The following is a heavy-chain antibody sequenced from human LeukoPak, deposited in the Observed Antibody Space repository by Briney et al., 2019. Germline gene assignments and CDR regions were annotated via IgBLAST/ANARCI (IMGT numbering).Heavy chain of an antibody. CDR2: ISRSGERT. CDR3: AKSPPTP. V-gene: IGHV3-23*01. J-gene: IGHJ5*02. Sequence: GGSLRLSCAASGVTFSSYAMRWFRQAPGKGLEGVSGISRSGERTYYADSVKGRFTISRDNSKNTLYLQMNSLRAEDTAVYYCAKSPPTPWGQGTLVTVSS. CDR1: GVTFSSYA.